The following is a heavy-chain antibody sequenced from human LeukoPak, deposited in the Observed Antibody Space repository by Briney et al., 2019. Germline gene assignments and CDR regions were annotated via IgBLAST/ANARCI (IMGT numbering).Heavy chain of an antibody. J-gene: IGHJ4*02. CDR2: ISSSSSYI. Sequence: GGSLRLSCAASGFTFSSYSMNWVRRAPGKGLEWVSSISSSSSYIYYADSVKGRFTISRDNAKNSLYLQMNSLRAEDTAVYYCARDFDGYVAGYWGQGTLVTVSS. D-gene: IGHD5-24*01. CDR1: GFTFSSYS. V-gene: IGHV3-21*01. CDR3: ARDFDGYVAGY.